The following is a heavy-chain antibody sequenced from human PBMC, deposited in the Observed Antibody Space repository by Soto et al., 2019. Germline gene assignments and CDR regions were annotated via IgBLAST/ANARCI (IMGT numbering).Heavy chain of an antibody. Sequence: QVQLVQSGAEVKKPGASVKVSCKASGYTFTSYAMHWVRQAPEQRLEWMGWINAGNGNTKYSQKFQGRVTITRDTSASTAYMELSSLRSEDTAVYYCASPPSGYGPRVGLLDYWGQGTLVTVSS. J-gene: IGHJ4*02. CDR2: INAGNGNT. CDR1: GYTFTSYA. CDR3: ASPPSGYGPRVGLLDY. V-gene: IGHV1-3*01. D-gene: IGHD5-18*01.